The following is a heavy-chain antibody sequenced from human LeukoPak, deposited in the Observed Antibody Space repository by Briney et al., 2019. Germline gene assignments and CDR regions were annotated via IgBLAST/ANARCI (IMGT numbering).Heavy chain of an antibody. V-gene: IGHV3-30-3*01. Sequence: PGGSLRLSCAASGFTFSSYAMHWVRQAPGKGLEWVAVISYDGSNKYYADSVKGRFTISRDNSKNTLYLQMNSLRAEDTAVYYCARDHRMIVVVTTYYYGMDVWGQETTVTVSS. D-gene: IGHD3-22*01. CDR3: ARDHRMIVVVTTYYYGMDV. CDR1: GFTFSSYA. J-gene: IGHJ6*02. CDR2: ISYDGSNK.